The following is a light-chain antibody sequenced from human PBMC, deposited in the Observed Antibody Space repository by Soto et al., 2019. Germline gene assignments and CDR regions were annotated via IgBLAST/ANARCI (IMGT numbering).Light chain of an antibody. CDR3: QQSYSTPFT. Sequence: DIQMTQSPSSLSASVGDRVTITCRSSQSISSYLNWYQQKPGKAPKLLIYAASSLQSGVPSRFSGSGSRTDFTLTISSLQPEDFATYYCQQSYSTPFTFGQGTTV. V-gene: IGKV1-39*01. CDR2: AAS. CDR1: QSISSY. J-gene: IGKJ1*01.